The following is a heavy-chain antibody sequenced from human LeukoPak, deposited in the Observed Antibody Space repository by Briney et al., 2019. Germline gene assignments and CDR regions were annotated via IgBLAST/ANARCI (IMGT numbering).Heavy chain of an antibody. CDR2: IKSKTDGGTT. J-gene: IGHJ6*04. D-gene: IGHD3-10*01. V-gene: IGHV3-15*01. Sequence: GGSLGLSCAASGFTFSNAWMSWVRQAPGRWLEWVGRIKSKTDGGTTDYAAPVKGRFTISRGDSKNTLYLQMNSLKTEDTAVYYCTTDQDGSGSYYLYYYGMDVWGKGTTVTVSS. CDR3: TTDQDGSGSYYLYYYGMDV. CDR1: GFTFSNAW.